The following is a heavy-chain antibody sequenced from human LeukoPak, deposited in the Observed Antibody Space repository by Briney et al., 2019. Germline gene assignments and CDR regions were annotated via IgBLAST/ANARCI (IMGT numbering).Heavy chain of an antibody. CDR2: ISYDGSNK. Sequence: GGSLRLSCAASGFTFSSYAMPWVRQAPGKGLEWVAVISYDGSNKYYADSVKGRFTISRDNSKNALYLQMNSLRAEDTAVYYCASALGKYFDYWGQGTLVTVSS. V-gene: IGHV3-30-3*01. CDR1: GFTFSSYA. D-gene: IGHD1-26*01. J-gene: IGHJ4*02. CDR3: ASALGKYFDY.